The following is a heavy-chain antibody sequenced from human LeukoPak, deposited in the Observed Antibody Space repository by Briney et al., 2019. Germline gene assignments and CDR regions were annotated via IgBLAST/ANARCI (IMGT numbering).Heavy chain of an antibody. CDR2: IIFDGSST. Sequence: GGSLRLSCVASGFTFNNYWLHWVRQAPGNGLVWVSGIIFDGSSTRYADSMKGRFTISRDNAKNTLYLQMNSLRAEDTAVYFCARETPVHGAYYLDSWGQGTLVTVSS. D-gene: IGHD2-8*01. CDR1: GFTFNNYW. CDR3: ARETPVHGAYYLDS. V-gene: IGHV3-74*01. J-gene: IGHJ4*02.